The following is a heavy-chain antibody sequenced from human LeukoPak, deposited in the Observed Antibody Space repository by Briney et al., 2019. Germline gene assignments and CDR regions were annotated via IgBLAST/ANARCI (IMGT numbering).Heavy chain of an antibody. CDR1: GFTFSTHA. CDR2: ISGSGGST. CDR3: AKDSDYGLDY. D-gene: IGHD4-17*01. V-gene: IGHV3-23*01. J-gene: IGHJ4*02. Sequence: GGSLRLSCTASGFTFSTHAMTWVRQAPGKGLEWVSAISGSGGSTFYADSVKGRFTISRDNSKNTLYLQMNSLRAEDTAVYYCAKDSDYGLDYWGQGTLVTVSS.